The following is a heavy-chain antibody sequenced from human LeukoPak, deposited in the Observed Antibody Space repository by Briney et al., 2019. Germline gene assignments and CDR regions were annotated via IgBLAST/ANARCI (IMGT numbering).Heavy chain of an antibody. CDR1: GGSNKTYY. V-gene: IGHV4-59*01. CDR2: IHYSGST. J-gene: IGHJ4*02. CDR3: VRDQSEFDS. Sequence: PSETLSLTCSVSGGSNKTYYWTWIRQPPGKGLEWIGYIHYSGSTDSNPSLMGRVTISLDTSKSQFSLELRSVTAADTAVYYCVRDQSEFDSWGQGTVVTVSS.